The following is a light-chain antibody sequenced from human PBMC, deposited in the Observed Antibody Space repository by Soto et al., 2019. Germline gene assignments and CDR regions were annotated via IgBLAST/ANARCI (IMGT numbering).Light chain of an antibody. Sequence: QLVLTQSPSASASLGASVKLTCTLSSGHSSYAIAWHQQQPEKGPRYLMKLNSDGSHSKGDGIPDRFSGSSSGAERYLTIPSLQSEDEADYYCQTWGSGTVVFGGGTKLTV. V-gene: IGLV4-69*01. J-gene: IGLJ2*01. CDR2: LNSDGSH. CDR1: SGHSSYA. CDR3: QTWGSGTVV.